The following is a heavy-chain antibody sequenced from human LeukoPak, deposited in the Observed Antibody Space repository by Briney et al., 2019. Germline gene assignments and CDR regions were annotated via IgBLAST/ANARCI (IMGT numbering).Heavy chain of an antibody. CDR2: IKQDGSEK. CDR3: AREHYYRYYYYYMDV. D-gene: IGHD3-10*01. J-gene: IGHJ6*03. CDR1: GFTFSSYW. V-gene: IGHV3-7*01. Sequence: PGGSLRLSCAASGFTFSSYWMSWVRQAPGKGLEWVANIKQDGSEKYYVDSVKGRITISRDNAKNSLYLQMNSQRAEDTAVNYCAREHYYRYYYYYMDVWGKGSTVTVSS.